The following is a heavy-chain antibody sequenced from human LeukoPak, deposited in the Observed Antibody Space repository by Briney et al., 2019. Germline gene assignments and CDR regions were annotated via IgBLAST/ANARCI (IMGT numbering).Heavy chain of an antibody. Sequence: SETLSLTCAVYGGSFSGYYWSWIRQPPGKGLEWIGEINHSGSTNYNPSLKSRVTISVDTSKNQFSLKLSSVTAADTAVYYCARGRMIFGVVIIGLYGYFQHWGQGTLVTVSS. V-gene: IGHV4-34*01. CDR1: GGSFSGYY. J-gene: IGHJ1*01. CDR2: INHSGST. CDR3: ARGRMIFGVVIIGLYGYFQH. D-gene: IGHD3/OR15-3a*01.